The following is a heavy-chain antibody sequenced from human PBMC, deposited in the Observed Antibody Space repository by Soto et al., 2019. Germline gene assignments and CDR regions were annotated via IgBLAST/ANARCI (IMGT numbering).Heavy chain of an antibody. CDR1: GYTFTSYA. V-gene: IGHV1-3*01. D-gene: IGHD6-19*01. CDR2: INAGNGNT. J-gene: IGHJ5*01. CDR3: ARGRGWHLWFDS. Sequence: ASVKVSCKASGYTFTSYAMHWVRQAPGQRLEWMGWINAGNGNTKYSQKFQGRVTITRDTSASTAYMELSSLRSEDTAVYYCARGRGWHLWFDSWGQGTRVNVSS.